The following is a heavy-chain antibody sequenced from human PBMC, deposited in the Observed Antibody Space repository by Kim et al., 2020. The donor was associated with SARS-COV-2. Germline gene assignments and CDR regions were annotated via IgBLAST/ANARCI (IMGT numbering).Heavy chain of an antibody. CDR2: IHHSGST. V-gene: IGHV4-4*02. Sequence: SETLSLTCAVSGGSISSSNWWSWVRQPPGKGLEWIGEIHHSGSTNYNPSPKSRVTISVDKSKNQFSLKLSSVTAADTAVYYCASISSGWYVGGYWGQGTLVTVSS. CDR3: ASISSGWYVGGY. D-gene: IGHD6-19*01. CDR1: GGSISSSNW. J-gene: IGHJ4*02.